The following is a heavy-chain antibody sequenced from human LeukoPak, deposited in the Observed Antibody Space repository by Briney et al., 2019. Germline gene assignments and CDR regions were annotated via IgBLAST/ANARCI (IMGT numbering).Heavy chain of an antibody. V-gene: IGHV3-74*01. CDR3: ARDRNDYYDSSGYDY. CDR2: INSDGSST. CDR1: GFTFSSYW. Sequence: GGSLRLSCAASGFTFSSYWMHWVRQAPGKGLVWVSRINSDGSSTSYADSVKGRFTISRDNAKNTLYLEMNSLRAEDTAVYYCARDRNDYYDSSGYDYWGQGTLVTVSS. D-gene: IGHD3-22*01. J-gene: IGHJ4*02.